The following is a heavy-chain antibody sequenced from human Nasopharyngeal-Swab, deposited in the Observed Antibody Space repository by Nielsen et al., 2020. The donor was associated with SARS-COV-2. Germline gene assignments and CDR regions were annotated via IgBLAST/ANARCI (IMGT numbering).Heavy chain of an antibody. Sequence: GESLKISCAASGFIFSHYAMSWVRQAPGKGLEWVSTMSGSSNTYYADSVKGRFTISRDSSKNTLYLQMNSLRAEDTGVYYCAKDLGPILKLDLYDHWGQGTLVTVSS. D-gene: IGHD3/OR15-3a*01. J-gene: IGHJ4*02. CDR3: AKDLGPILKLDLYDH. CDR1: GFIFSHYA. CDR2: MSGSSNT. V-gene: IGHV3-23*01.